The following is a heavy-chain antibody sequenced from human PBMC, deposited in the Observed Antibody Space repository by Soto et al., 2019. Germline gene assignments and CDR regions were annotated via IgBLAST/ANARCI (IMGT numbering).Heavy chain of an antibody. D-gene: IGHD2-15*01. J-gene: IGHJ4*02. V-gene: IGHV3-30*18. CDR3: AKRPDGGEY. CDR1: VFPFSSYG. Sequence: HPGGSLRLSCAAPVFPFSSYGMHWVRQGPGKGLECVSVISYDGSSNYYADSVKGRFTISRDNSKNTLYLQMNSLRAEDTAVYYCAKRPDGGEYGAQGTLVTVSS. CDR2: ISYDGSSN.